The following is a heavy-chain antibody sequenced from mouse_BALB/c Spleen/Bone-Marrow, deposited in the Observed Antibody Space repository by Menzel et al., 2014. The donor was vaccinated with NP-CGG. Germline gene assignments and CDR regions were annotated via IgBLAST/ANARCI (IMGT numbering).Heavy chain of an antibody. D-gene: IGHD1-1*01. CDR3: ARGVTTGAMDY. J-gene: IGHJ4*01. V-gene: IGHV1-67*01. Sequence: QVQLQQSGAELVRPGVSVKISCKGSGYTFTDYSTHWIKRSHAKSLEWIGAISTYYGDATNNQKFKGKATLTVDKSSSTAYMELARLASEDSVIYYCARGVTTGAMDYWGQGTSVTVSS. CDR1: GYTFTDYS. CDR2: ISTYYGDA.